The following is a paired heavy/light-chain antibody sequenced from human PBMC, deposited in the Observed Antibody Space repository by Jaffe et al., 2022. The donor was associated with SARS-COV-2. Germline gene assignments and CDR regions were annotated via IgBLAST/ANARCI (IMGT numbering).Heavy chain of an antibody. D-gene: IGHD3-9*01. CDR2: ISHTANSK. CDR1: GFTFRTYA. V-gene: IGHV3-30*04. CDR3: TRGLSSDPLTGYERWGDYFDY. J-gene: IGHJ4*02. Sequence: QLQLVESGGGVVQPGRSLRLSCAASGFTFRTYAMHWVRQTPGKGLEWVAGISHTANSKYYTDSVKGRFTISRDNSKSTLYLQMNSLRVEDSAVYYCTRGLSSDPLTGYERWGDYFDYWGQGTLVTVSS.
Light chain of an antibody. Sequence: SYALTQPPSVSVAPGKTATITCGGHNIGGKSVHWYQQKPGQTPVVVIYYDKDRPSGIPERFSGSNSGNTATLTITRVEAGDEADYFCQVWDASGDQHVFGTGTKVTVL. CDR1: NIGGKS. J-gene: IGLJ1*01. CDR2: YDK. V-gene: IGLV3-21*04. CDR3: QVWDASGDQHV.